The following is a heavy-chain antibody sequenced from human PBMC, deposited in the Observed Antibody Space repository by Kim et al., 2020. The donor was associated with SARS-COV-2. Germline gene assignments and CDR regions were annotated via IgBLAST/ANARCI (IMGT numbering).Heavy chain of an antibody. D-gene: IGHD3-9*01. J-gene: IGHJ3*02. CDR1: GGSISSSSYY. V-gene: IGHV4-39*01. CDR3: ARQGRYFVRLGAFDI. Sequence: SETLSLTCTVSGGSISSSSYYWGWIRQPPGKGLEWIGSIYYSGSTYYNPSLKSRVTISVDTSKNQFSLKLSSVTAADTAVNYCARQGRYFVRLGAFDIWGQGTMVTVSS. CDR2: IYYSGST.